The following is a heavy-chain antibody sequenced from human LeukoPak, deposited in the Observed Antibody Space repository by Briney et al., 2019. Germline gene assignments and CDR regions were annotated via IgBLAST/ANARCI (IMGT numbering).Heavy chain of an antibody. CDR1: GFTFSNYG. J-gene: IGHJ4*02. CDR3: SKDGRGYSGYDLYYLDH. CDR2: IRYDGSNK. Sequence: GWSLRLSCAASGFTFSNYGMYWVRQAPGKGLEWVAFIRYDGSNKYYADSVKGRFTISRDNSKNTLYLQMDSLRAEDTAVYYCSKDGRGYSGYDLYYLDHWGQGTLVTVSS. D-gene: IGHD5-12*01. V-gene: IGHV3-30*02.